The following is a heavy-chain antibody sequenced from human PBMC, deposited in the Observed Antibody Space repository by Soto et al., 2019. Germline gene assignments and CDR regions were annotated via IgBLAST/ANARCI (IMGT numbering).Heavy chain of an antibody. CDR2: IYHTGTT. Sequence: QLHLQESGPGLVRPSGTLSLACTVSGVSMDTGFWWTWVRQPPGKGLEWIGEIYHTGTTNYNPSLGSRVPPSVNLSNRQVSLNLNSVTAADPAVYYCAGLGGLSLPRVYRGQGALVTVSS. J-gene: IGHJ4*02. CDR3: AGLGGLSLPRVY. D-gene: IGHD3-16*02. V-gene: IGHV4-4*02. CDR1: GVSMDTGFW.